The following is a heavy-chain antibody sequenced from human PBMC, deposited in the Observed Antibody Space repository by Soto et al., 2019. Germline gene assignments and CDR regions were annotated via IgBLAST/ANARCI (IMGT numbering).Heavy chain of an antibody. V-gene: IGHV5-51*01. Sequence: PGESLKICCKGSGYSFTSYWIGWVRQMPGKGLEWMGIIYPGDSDTRYSPSFQGQVTISADKSISTAYLQWSSLKASDTAMYYCARLDFIAALPEDYYYGMDVWGQGTTVTVSS. CDR3: ARLDFIAALPEDYYYGMDV. J-gene: IGHJ6*02. CDR2: IYPGDSDT. D-gene: IGHD6-6*01. CDR1: GYSFTSYW.